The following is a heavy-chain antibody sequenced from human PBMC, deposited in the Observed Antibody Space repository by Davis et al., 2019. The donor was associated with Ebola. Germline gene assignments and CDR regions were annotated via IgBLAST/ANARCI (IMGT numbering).Heavy chain of an antibody. CDR3: AKDNRNIWSEV. J-gene: IGHJ3*01. CDR1: GFIFSTYV. Sequence: GESLTLSCSASGFIFSTYVMRWVRQAPGQGLEWVSTSGTSADTYYADSVKGRFTISRDNSKNTLYLQMNGLRVEDTAIYYCAKDNRNIWSEVWGQGTMVTVSS. CDR2: TSGTSADT. D-gene: IGHD2/OR15-2a*01. V-gene: IGHV3-23*01.